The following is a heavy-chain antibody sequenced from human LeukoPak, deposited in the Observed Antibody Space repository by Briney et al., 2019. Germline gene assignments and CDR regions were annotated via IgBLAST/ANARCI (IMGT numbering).Heavy chain of an antibody. CDR1: GGTFSSYA. Sequence: ASVKVSCKASGGTFSSYAISWVRQAPGQGLEWMGGTIPIFGTANYAQKFQGRVTITADKSTSTAYMELSSLRSEDTAVYYCARDREQLGLGYYFDYWGQGTLVTVSS. CDR3: ARDREQLGLGYYFDY. J-gene: IGHJ4*02. V-gene: IGHV1-69*06. D-gene: IGHD6-6*01. CDR2: TIPIFGTA.